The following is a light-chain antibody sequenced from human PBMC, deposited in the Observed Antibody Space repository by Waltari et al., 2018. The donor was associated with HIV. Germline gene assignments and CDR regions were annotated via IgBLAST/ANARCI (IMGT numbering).Light chain of an antibody. CDR1: SSNIGNNY. CDR3: GTWDSSLSAYV. CDR2: DNN. V-gene: IGLV1-51*01. Sequence: QSVLTQPPSVSAAPGQKVTISCSGSSSNIGNNYVSWYQQLPGTAPKLLIYDNNKRPSGIPDRFSGSKSGTSATLGITGLQTGDEADYYCGTWDSSLSAYVFGTGSEVTVL. J-gene: IGLJ1*01.